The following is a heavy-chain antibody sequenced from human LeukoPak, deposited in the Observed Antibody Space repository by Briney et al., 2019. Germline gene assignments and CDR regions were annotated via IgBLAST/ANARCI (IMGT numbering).Heavy chain of an antibody. CDR1: GYTFTSYY. J-gene: IGHJ5*02. CDR3: ARDGVPQRVKNFDWLWFSGNWFDP. V-gene: IGHV1-46*01. D-gene: IGHD3-9*01. CDR2: INPSAGST. Sequence: ASVKVSCKASGYTFTSYYMHWVRQAPGQGFEWVGIINPSAGSTSYSPKFQGRVTITRDTSTSTVYMDLSSLRSEDTAVYYCARDGVPQRVKNFDWLWFSGNWFDPWGQGTLVTVSS.